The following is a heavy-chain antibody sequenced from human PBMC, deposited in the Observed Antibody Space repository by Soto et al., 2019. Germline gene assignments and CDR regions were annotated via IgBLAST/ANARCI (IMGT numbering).Heavy chain of an antibody. V-gene: IGHV4-34*01. CDR3: ASPRTTVTRNYYYYGMDV. J-gene: IGHJ6*02. CDR1: GGSFSGYY. Sequence: SETLSLTCAVYGGSFSGYYWSWIRQPPGKGLEWIGEINHSGSTNYNPSLKSRVTISVDTSKNQFSPKLSSVTAADTAVYYCASPRTTVTRNYYYYGMDVWGQGTTVTVSS. CDR2: INHSGST. D-gene: IGHD4-4*01.